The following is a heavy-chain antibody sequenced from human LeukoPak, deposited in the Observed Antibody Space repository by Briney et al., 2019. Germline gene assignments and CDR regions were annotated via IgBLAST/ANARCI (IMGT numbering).Heavy chain of an antibody. V-gene: IGHV1-69*04. J-gene: IGHJ6*02. CDR3: AVGYCSSTSCYTPSHYYYYYGMDV. Sequence: ASVKVSCKASGGTFSSYAISWVRQAPGQGLEWMGRIIPILGIANYAQKFQGRVTITADKSTSTAYMELSSLRSEDTAVYYCAVGYCSSTSCYTPSHYYYYYGMDVWGQGTTVTVSS. D-gene: IGHD2-2*02. CDR1: GGTFSSYA. CDR2: IIPILGIA.